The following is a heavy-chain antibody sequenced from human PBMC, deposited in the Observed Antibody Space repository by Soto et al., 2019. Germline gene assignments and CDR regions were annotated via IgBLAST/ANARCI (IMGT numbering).Heavy chain of an antibody. V-gene: IGHV4-39*01. CDR3: ARHLEYYDILTGYYDSGYYYGMDV. CDR2: IYYSGST. D-gene: IGHD3-9*01. J-gene: IGHJ6*02. Sequence: QLQLQESGPGLVKPSETLSLTCTVSGGSISSSSYYWGWIRQPPGKGLEWIGSIYYSGSTYYNPSLKSRVTISVDTSKIQFSLKLSSVTAADTAVYYCARHLEYYDILTGYYDSGYYYGMDVWGQGTTVTVSS. CDR1: GGSISSSSYY.